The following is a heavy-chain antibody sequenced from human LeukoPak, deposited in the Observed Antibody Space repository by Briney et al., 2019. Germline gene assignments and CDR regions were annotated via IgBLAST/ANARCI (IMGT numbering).Heavy chain of an antibody. Sequence: SETLSLTCTVSGGSISSSSYYWGWIRQPPGKGLEWIGSIYYSGSPYYNPSLKSRVTISVDTSKKQFSLKLSSVTAADTAVYYCAKRRGLELLYYYYVDVWGKGTTVTVSS. D-gene: IGHD1-7*01. J-gene: IGHJ6*03. CDR1: GGSISSSSYY. CDR2: IYYSGSP. V-gene: IGHV4-39*01. CDR3: AKRRGLELLYYYYVDV.